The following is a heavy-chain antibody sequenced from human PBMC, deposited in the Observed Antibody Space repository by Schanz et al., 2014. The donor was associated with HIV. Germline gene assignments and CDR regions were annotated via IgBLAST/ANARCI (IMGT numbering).Heavy chain of an antibody. CDR1: GFAVSSNF. Sequence: EERLLESGGGLVQPGGSLRLSCAASGFAVSSNFLNWVRQTPGKGLEWVSFTSSDGTTYYADSVKGRFTISRDNVRNTLYLQMNSLRAEDTGVYYCVRGPGYNMHLDYWGQGTLVTVSS. D-gene: IGHD1-20*01. CDR3: VRGPGYNMHLDY. V-gene: IGHV3-66*01. CDR2: TSSDGTT. J-gene: IGHJ4*02.